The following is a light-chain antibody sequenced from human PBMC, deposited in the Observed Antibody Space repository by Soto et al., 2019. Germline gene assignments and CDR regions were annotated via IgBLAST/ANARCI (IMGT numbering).Light chain of an antibody. Sequence: EIVMTQSPATLSVSPGERATLSCRASQTVSSNLAWYQQKPGQAPRLLIHGASTRATGVPARFSGSGFGTEFTLTITSLQSEDFAVYYCQQYHNWPPQYTFGQGTKLQIK. CDR2: GAS. J-gene: IGKJ2*01. CDR3: QQYHNWPPQYT. V-gene: IGKV3-15*01. CDR1: QTVSSN.